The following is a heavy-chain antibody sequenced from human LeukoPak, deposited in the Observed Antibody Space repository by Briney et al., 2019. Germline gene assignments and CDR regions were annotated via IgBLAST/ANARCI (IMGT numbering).Heavy chain of an antibody. D-gene: IGHD3-22*01. CDR2: INPNSGGT. CDR3: ARDGVSYYYDSSGYYYDYYFDY. V-gene: IGHV1-2*02. J-gene: IGHJ4*02. CDR1: GYTFTGYY. Sequence: ASVTVSCKASGYTFTGYYMHWVRQAPGQGLEWMGWINPNSGGTNYAQKFQGRVTMTRDTSISTAYMELSRLRSDDTAVYYCARDGVSYYYDSSGYYYDYYFDYWGQGTLVTVSS.